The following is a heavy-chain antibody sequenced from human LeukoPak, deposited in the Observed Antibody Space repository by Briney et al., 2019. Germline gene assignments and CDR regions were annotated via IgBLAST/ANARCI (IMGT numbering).Heavy chain of an antibody. CDR3: ARGGVDYYGSGTYYLMYYFDY. CDR2: IYSGGST. Sequence: GGSLRLSCAASGFTVSSNYMSWVRQAPGKGLEWVSVIYSGGSTYYADSVKGRSTISRDNSKNTLYLQMNSLRAEDTAVYFCARGGVDYYGSGTYYLMYYFDYWGQGALVTVSS. CDR1: GFTVSSNY. D-gene: IGHD3-10*01. J-gene: IGHJ4*02. V-gene: IGHV3-53*01.